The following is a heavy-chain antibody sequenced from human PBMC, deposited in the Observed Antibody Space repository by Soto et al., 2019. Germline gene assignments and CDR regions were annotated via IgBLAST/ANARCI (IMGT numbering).Heavy chain of an antibody. CDR3: ARGGWAPDP. Sequence: GGSLRLSCAASGFTFSSGWMSWVRQAPGRGPEWVASIKPDGGEKYYVDSMKGRFTISRDNAKNSLYLQMNSLRAEDTAVYYCARGGWAPDPWGQGTLVTVSS. V-gene: IGHV3-7*01. CDR1: GFTFSSGW. J-gene: IGHJ5*02. CDR2: IKPDGGEK. D-gene: IGHD3-16*01.